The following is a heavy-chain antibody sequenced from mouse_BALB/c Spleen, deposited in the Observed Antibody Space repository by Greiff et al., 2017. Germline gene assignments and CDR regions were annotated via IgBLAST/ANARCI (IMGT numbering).Heavy chain of an antibody. V-gene: IGHV1-54*03. D-gene: IGHD2-4*01. Sequence: VKLMESGAELVRPGTSVKVSCKASGYAFTNYLIEWVKQRPGQGLEWIGVINPGSGGTNYNEKFKGKATLTADKSSSTAYMQLSSLTSDDSAVYFCARSGGDYGRFAYWGQGTLVTVSA. CDR1: GYAFTNYL. CDR3: ARSGGDYGRFAY. CDR2: INPGSGGT. J-gene: IGHJ3*01.